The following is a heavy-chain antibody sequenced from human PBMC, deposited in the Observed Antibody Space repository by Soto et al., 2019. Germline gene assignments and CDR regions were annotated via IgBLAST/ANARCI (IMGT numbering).Heavy chain of an antibody. J-gene: IGHJ4*02. CDR1: GYTFSNYG. CDR3: ARGGSGTYYVYFDY. V-gene: IGHV1-18*04. D-gene: IGHD1-26*01. CDR2: VSAYNRNT. Sequence: ASVKVSCKASGYTFSNYGITWVRQAPGQGLEWMGWVSAYNRNTNYAQKFEDRVTMTTDTSTRTAYMELRSLRSDDTAVYYCARGGSGTYYVYFDYWGQGTLVTVSS.